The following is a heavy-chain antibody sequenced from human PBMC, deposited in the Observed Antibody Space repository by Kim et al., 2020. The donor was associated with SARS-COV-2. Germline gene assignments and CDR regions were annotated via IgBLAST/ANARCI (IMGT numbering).Heavy chain of an antibody. CDR3: ANWGGLGH. CDR1: GFTFSHYV. J-gene: IGHJ2*01. D-gene: IGHD3-16*01. V-gene: IGHV3-23*01. CDR2: ITNTGSAT. Sequence: GGSLRLSCVGSGFTFSHYVMSWVRQAPGKGLEWVAGITNTGSATYYIDSVKGRFTISRDNSRNTLYLQMSRLRVEDTAIYYCANWGGLGHWGRGTLVT.